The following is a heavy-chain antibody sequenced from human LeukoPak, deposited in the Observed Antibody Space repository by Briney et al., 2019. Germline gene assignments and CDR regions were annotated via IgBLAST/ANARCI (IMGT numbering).Heavy chain of an antibody. Sequence: PGGSLRLSCAASGFTFSSYGMHWVRQAPGKGLEWVAVIWYDRSNKYYADSVKGRFTISRDNSKNTLYLQMNSLRAEDTAVYYCARPHDYDFWSGYLHPYYFDYWGQGTLVTVSS. CDR3: ARPHDYDFWSGYLHPYYFDY. CDR2: IWYDRSNK. J-gene: IGHJ4*02. V-gene: IGHV3-33*01. CDR1: GFTFSSYG. D-gene: IGHD3-3*01.